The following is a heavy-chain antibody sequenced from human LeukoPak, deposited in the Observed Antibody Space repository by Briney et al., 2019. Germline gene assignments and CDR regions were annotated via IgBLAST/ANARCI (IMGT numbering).Heavy chain of an antibody. Sequence: GGSLRLSCAASGFTFSSYAMHWVRQAPGKGLEWVAVMSYDGSNKYYADSVKGRFTISRDNSKNTLYLQTNSLRAEDTAVYYCARVNRGVLYFDYWGQGTLVTVSS. CDR1: GFTFSSYA. D-gene: IGHD2-8*01. J-gene: IGHJ4*02. V-gene: IGHV3-30-3*01. CDR2: MSYDGSNK. CDR3: ARVNRGVLYFDY.